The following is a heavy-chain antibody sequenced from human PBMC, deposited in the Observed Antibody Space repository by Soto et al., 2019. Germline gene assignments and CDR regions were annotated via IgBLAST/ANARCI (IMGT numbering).Heavy chain of an antibody. CDR1: GGSISSTNW. J-gene: IGHJ4*02. D-gene: IGHD2-15*01. CDR3: ATLPPRIVVVVLPIPS. V-gene: IGHV4-4*02. Sequence: SETLSLTCVVSGGSISSTNWWTWVRQTPGKGLEWIGEVYHTGSTKYNPSLKNRVTISVDKSNNQFSLNLKSVTATDTAVYYCATLPPRIVVVVLPIPSWGQGTLVTVSS. CDR2: VYHTGST.